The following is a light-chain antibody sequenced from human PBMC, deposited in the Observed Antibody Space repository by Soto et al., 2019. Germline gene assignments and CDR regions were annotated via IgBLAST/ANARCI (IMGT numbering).Light chain of an antibody. CDR2: DVT. CDR1: SSDVGGYNY. Sequence: QSALTQPRSVSGSPGQSVAISCTGTSSDVGGYNYVSWYQQHPGKAPKRMIYDVTKRPSGVPDRFSGAKSGNTAALTISGLQAEDEADYYCCSYVGSYSYVFGTGTKLTVL. J-gene: IGLJ1*01. CDR3: CSYVGSYSYV. V-gene: IGLV2-11*01.